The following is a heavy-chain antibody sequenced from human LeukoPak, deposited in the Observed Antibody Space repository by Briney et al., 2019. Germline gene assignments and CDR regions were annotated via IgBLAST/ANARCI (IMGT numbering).Heavy chain of an antibody. J-gene: IGHJ3*02. CDR2: IYDSGNT. CDR3: ARHGRPGYGGYENAFDI. CDR1: GGSISSSTYY. Sequence: SETLSLTCTVSGGSISSSTYYWDWIRQPPGQGLEWIGNIYDSGNTYYTPSLKSRFTMFVDTSKNQFSLKLSSVTAADTAVYYCARHGRPGYGGYENAFDIWGRGTMVTVSS. V-gene: IGHV4-39*01. D-gene: IGHD5-12*01.